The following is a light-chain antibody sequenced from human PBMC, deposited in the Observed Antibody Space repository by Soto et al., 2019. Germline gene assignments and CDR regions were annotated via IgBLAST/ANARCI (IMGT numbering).Light chain of an antibody. CDR2: DVY. Sequence: QSALTQPASVSGSPGQSLTISCTGTSSDVGYYNYVSWYQQHPGKAPKLLIYDVYSRPSGVSNRFSGSKSGNTASLTISGLLAEDEADYYCCSHPSTNTQVVFGGGTKLTVL. CDR1: SSDVGYYNY. J-gene: IGLJ2*01. V-gene: IGLV2-14*01. CDR3: CSHPSTNTQVV.